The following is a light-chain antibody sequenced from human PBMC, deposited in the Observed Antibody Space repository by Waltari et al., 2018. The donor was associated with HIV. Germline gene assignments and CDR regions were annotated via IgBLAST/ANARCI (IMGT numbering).Light chain of an antibody. Sequence: IVLTQSPDSLPVSLGGMGSISCNPSQSCLYSSNNKNYLGWYQHKPVKPPKLRIYWASTRESGVPYRFSGSAYVTDFTITITSLQAKDVAVYYCQQYYSTQLTFGGGPKVEI. J-gene: IGKJ4*01. CDR1: QSCLYSSNNKNY. CDR2: WAS. CDR3: QQYYSTQLT. V-gene: IGKV4-1*01.